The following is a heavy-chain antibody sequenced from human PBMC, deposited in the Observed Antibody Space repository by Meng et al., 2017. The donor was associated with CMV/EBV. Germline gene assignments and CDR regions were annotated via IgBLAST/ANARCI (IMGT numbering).Heavy chain of an antibody. CDR3: ARESMVRGED. CDR1: GGCFSGYD. D-gene: IGHD3-10*01. J-gene: IGHJ4*02. CDR2: INHSGST. Sequence: QVLLQPGGAGLLMPSVTLSLTCAVYGGCFSGYDWSWIRQPPGKGLEWIGEINHSGSTNYNPSLKSRVTISVDTSKNQFSLKLSSVTAADTAVYYCARESMVRGEDWGQGTLVTVSS. V-gene: IGHV4-34*01.